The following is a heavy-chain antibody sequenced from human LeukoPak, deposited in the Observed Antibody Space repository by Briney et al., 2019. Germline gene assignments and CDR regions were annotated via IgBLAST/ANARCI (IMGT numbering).Heavy chain of an antibody. CDR2: IYYSGST. V-gene: IGHV4-61*01. CDR1: GGSVSSGSYY. Sequence: SETPSLTCTVSGGSVSSGSYYWSWMRQPPGKGLEWIGYIYYSGSTNYNPSLRSRVTISVDTSKNQFSLKLSSVTAADTAVYYCARAGDYYDSSGYYEYAFDIWGQGTMVTVSS. D-gene: IGHD3-22*01. CDR3: ARAGDYYDSSGYYEYAFDI. J-gene: IGHJ3*02.